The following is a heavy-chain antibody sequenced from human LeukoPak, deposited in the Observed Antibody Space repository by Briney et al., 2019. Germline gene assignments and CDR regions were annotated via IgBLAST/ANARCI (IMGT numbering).Heavy chain of an antibody. J-gene: IGHJ4*02. CDR3: ASRGSPDCSSTSCYMIFDSSQYYFDY. V-gene: IGHV3-21*01. Sequence: GGSLRLSCAASGFTFSSYSMNWVRQAPGKGLEWVSSISSSSSYIYYADSVKGRFTISRDNAKNSLYLQMNSLRAEDTAVYYCASRGSPDCSSTSCYMIFDSSQYYFDYWGQGTLVTVSS. D-gene: IGHD2-2*02. CDR1: GFTFSSYS. CDR2: ISSSSSYI.